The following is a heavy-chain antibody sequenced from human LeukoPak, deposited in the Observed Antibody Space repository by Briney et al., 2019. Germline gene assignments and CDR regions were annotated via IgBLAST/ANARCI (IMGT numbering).Heavy chain of an antibody. D-gene: IGHD6-19*01. V-gene: IGHV3-9*01. CDR3: AKDTRGWAHDAFDI. Sequence: PGGSLRLSCAASGFTFDDYAMPWVRQAPGKGLEWVSGISWNSGSIGYADSVKGRFTISRDNAKNSLYLQMNSLRAEDTALYYCAKDTRGWAHDAFDIWGQGTMVTVSS. J-gene: IGHJ3*02. CDR2: ISWNSGSI. CDR1: GFTFDDYA.